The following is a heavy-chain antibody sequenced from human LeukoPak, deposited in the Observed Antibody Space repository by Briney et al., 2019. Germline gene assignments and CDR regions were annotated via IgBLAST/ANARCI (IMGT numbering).Heavy chain of an antibody. CDR3: ARDTGGYSYGFDY. V-gene: IGHV3-23*01. CDR2: VSVSGGST. J-gene: IGHJ4*02. CDR1: GFTFSSYA. D-gene: IGHD5-18*01. Sequence: GGSLRLSCVASGFTFSSYAMSWVRQAPGKGLEWVSAVSVSGGSTYYADSVKGRFTISRDNSKNTLYLQMNSLRAEDTAVYYCARDTGGYSYGFDYWGQGTLVTVSS.